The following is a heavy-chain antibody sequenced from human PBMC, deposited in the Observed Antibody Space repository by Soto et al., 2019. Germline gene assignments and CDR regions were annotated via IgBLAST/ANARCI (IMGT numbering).Heavy chain of an antibody. CDR2: IYYSGST. CDR3: ARDAGGPYEH. CDR1: GAPITINY. D-gene: IGHD2-15*01. Sequence: TLSLTCTVSGAPITINYWSWIRQAPGKGLEWIGYIYYSGSTTYNPSLKSRVTMSADTSKDQFSLKLNSVTAADTAVYYCARDAGGPYEHWGPGSLVSVSS. J-gene: IGHJ4*01. V-gene: IGHV4-59*01.